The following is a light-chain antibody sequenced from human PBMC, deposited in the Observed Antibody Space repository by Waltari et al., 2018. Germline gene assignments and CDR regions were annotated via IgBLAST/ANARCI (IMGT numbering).Light chain of an antibody. Sequence: QSVLTQPPPASGTPGQSVTLACSGTSSNIGRHTLNWYQPLPGPAPKLLIYSNNQRPSGVPDRFSGSKSSTSASLAISGLQSEDEADYYCAAWDDSLNGVVFGGGTKLTVL. J-gene: IGLJ2*01. CDR2: SNN. CDR1: SSNIGRHT. CDR3: AAWDDSLNGVV. V-gene: IGLV1-44*01.